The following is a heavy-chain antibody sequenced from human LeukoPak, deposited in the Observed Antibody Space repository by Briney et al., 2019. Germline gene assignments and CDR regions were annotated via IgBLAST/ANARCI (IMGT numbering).Heavy chain of an antibody. CDR2: INRGGSAK. D-gene: IGHD1-26*01. J-gene: IGHJ4*02. V-gene: IGHV3-7*01. CDR1: GFAFSDYW. Sequence: GGSLSLFCSASGFAFSDYWMNWVRQAPGKGPEWVANINRGGSAKLYVDSVKGRCTISRDNAKNSLYLQMNSLRVEDTAVYYCAAWALHNYWGQRPLVTLSS. CDR3: AAWALHNY.